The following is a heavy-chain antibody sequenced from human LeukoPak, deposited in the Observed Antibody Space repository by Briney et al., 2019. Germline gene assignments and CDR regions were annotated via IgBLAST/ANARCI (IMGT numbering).Heavy chain of an antibody. CDR3: AKGPFAAASDY. D-gene: IGHD6-13*01. Sequence: PGGSLRLSCAASGFTFSSYGMHWVRQAPGKGLEWVAVISYDGSNKYYADPVKGRFTISRDNSKNTLYLQMDSLRAEDTAVYYCAKGPFAAASDYWGQGTLVAVSS. J-gene: IGHJ4*02. CDR1: GFTFSSYG. V-gene: IGHV3-30*18. CDR2: ISYDGSNK.